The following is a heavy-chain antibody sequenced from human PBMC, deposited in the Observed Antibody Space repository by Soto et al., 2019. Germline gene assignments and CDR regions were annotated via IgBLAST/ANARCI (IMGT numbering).Heavy chain of an antibody. Sequence: SETLSLTCTVSGGSISSYYWSWIRQPPGKGLEWIGCINYSGSTNSNPSLKSRVTISVDTSKNQFSLKLTSVTAADTAVYYCARVPATRSHNWFDPWGQGTLVTVS. CDR2: INYSGST. V-gene: IGHV4-59*01. CDR1: GGSISSYY. J-gene: IGHJ5*02. CDR3: ARVPATRSHNWFDP.